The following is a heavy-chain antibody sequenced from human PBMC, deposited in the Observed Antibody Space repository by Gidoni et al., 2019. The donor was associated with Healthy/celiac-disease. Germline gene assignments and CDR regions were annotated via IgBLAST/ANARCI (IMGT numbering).Heavy chain of an antibody. CDR3: ARENDAYYFDY. Sequence: EVQLVASGGGLVQPGGSLRLSCAASGFTFSSYWMSWVRQAQGKGLEWVANIKQDGSEKYYVDSVKGRFTISRDNAKNSLYLQMNSLRAEDTAVYYCARENDAYYFDYWGQGTLVTVSS. CDR1: GFTFSSYW. V-gene: IGHV3-7*01. CDR2: IKQDGSEK. J-gene: IGHJ4*02.